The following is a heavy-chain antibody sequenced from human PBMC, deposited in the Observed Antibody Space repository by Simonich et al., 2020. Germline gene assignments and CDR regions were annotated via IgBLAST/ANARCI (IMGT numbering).Heavy chain of an antibody. CDR1: GGSISSSSYY. Sequence: QLQLQESGPGLVKPSETLSLTCTVSGGSISSSSYYWGWIRQPPGKGLEWIGSIYYSGGTYYNPALKIRVTISVDTSKNQFSLKLSSVTAADTAVYYCARHAGFAFDIWGQGTMVTVSS. CDR3: ARHAGFAFDI. CDR2: IYYSGGT. J-gene: IGHJ3*02. V-gene: IGHV4-39*01. D-gene: IGHD6-13*01.